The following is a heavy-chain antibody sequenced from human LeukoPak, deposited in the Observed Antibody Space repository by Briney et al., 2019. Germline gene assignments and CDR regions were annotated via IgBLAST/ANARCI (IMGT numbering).Heavy chain of an antibody. D-gene: IGHD2-21*02. Sequence: PGGSLRPSCAASGFTFSSYSMNWVRQAPGKGLEWVSYISSSSSTIYYADSVKGRFTISRDNAKNSLYLQMNSLRAEDTAVYYCATIRNCGGDCYYFDYWGQGTLVTVSS. V-gene: IGHV3-48*01. CDR1: GFTFSSYS. CDR2: ISSSSSTI. CDR3: ATIRNCGGDCYYFDY. J-gene: IGHJ4*02.